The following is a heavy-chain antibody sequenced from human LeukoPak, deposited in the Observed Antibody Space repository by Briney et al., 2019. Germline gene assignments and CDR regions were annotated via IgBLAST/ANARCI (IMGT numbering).Heavy chain of an antibody. J-gene: IGHJ4*02. D-gene: IGHD2-2*01. CDR3: ARGYSSTLFDY. V-gene: IGHV3-21*01. CDR1: GFTFSSYS. Sequence: GGSLRLSCAASGFTFSSYSMNWVRQAPGEGLEWVSSISSSSSYIYYADSVKGRFTISRDNAKSSLYLQMNSLRAEDTAVYYCARGYSSTLFDYWGQGTLVTVSS. CDR2: ISSSSSYI.